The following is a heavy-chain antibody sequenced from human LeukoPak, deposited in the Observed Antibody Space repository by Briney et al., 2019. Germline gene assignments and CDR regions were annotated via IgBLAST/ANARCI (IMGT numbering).Heavy chain of an antibody. Sequence: PGGSLRLSCVVSGFTFNNYVMTWVRQAPGKGLEWVSAISGGGGYIYYGDSVKGRFTSSRDNSESTLYLQMNNLRAEDTAVYYCAKNRGTGMAFYDHWGQGTQVTVSS. V-gene: IGHV3-23*01. CDR1: GFTFNNYV. CDR3: AKNRGTGMAFYDH. D-gene: IGHD5-18*01. CDR2: ISGGGGYI. J-gene: IGHJ4*02.